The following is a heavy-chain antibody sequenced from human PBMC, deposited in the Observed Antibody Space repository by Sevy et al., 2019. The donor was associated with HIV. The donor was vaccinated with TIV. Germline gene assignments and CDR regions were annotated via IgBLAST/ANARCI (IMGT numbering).Heavy chain of an antibody. Sequence: GGSLRLSCTASGFAIDSYSMNWVRQAPGKGLEWLSSISGSSSHIFYGDSVKGRFTISRDNARNSVYLRMNSLRAEDTALYFCARDPTDDSGYSQGMDAWGQGTTVTVSS. CDR2: ISGSSSHI. V-gene: IGHV3-21*01. D-gene: IGHD3-22*01. CDR3: ARDPTDDSGYSQGMDA. CDR1: GFAIDSYS. J-gene: IGHJ6*02.